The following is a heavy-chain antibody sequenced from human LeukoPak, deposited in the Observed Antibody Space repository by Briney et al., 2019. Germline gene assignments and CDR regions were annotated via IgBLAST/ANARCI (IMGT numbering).Heavy chain of an antibody. CDR3: ARGRRWLQSAPDY. CDR1: GFTFSTYW. CDR2: IKEDGSEK. Sequence: GGSLRLSCAASGFTFSTYWMTWVRQAPGKGLEWVANIKEDGSEKYYVDSVKGRFTISRDNAKNSLYLQMNSLRAEDTAVYYCARGRRWLQSAPDYWGQGTLVTVSS. D-gene: IGHD5-24*01. J-gene: IGHJ4*02. V-gene: IGHV3-7*01.